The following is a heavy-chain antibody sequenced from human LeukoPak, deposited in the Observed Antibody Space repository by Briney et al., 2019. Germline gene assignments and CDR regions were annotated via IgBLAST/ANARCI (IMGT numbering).Heavy chain of an antibody. CDR3: ARVPPLLWFGELSYYYYYMDV. J-gene: IGHJ6*03. CDR1: GFTFSSYS. D-gene: IGHD3-10*01. CDR2: ISSSSSYT. Sequence: GGSLRLSCAASGFTFSSYSMNWVRQAPGKGLEWVSSISSSSSYTYYADSVKGRFTISRDNAKNSLYLQMNSLRAEDTAVYYCARVPPLLWFGELSYYYYYMDVWGKGTTVTVSS. V-gene: IGHV3-21*01.